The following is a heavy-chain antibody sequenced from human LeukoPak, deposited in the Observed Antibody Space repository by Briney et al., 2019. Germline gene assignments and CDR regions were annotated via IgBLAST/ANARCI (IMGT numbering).Heavy chain of an antibody. CDR3: ARGRHDFWSGYIDY. J-gene: IGHJ4*02. V-gene: IGHV4-59*12. D-gene: IGHD3-3*01. CDR2: ISYSGST. CDR1: GGSISSYY. Sequence: SETLSLTCTVSGGSISSYYWSWIRQPPGKGLEWIGYISYSGSTNYNPSLNSRVTISVDMSKNQFSLKLSSVTAADTAVYYCARGRHDFWSGYIDYWGQGTLVTVSS.